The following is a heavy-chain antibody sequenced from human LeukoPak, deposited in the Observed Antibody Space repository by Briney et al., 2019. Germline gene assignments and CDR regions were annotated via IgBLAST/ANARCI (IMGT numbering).Heavy chain of an antibody. D-gene: IGHD2-21*01. CDR1: GDSISSYY. J-gene: IGHJ1*01. V-gene: IGHV4-59*01. CDR2: IHYSGST. CDR3: ASGFGGDPFQN. Sequence: SETLSLTCTVSGDSISSYYWSWIRQPPGKGLEWIGYIHYSGSTNYNPSLKSRVTISVDTSKNQFSLKLSSVTAADTAVYYCASGFGGDPFQNWGQGTLVTVSS.